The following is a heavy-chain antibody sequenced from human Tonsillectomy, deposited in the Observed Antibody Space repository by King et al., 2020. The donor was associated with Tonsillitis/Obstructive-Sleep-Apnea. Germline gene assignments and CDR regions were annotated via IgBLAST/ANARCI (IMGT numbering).Heavy chain of an antibody. J-gene: IGHJ6*02. D-gene: IGHD5-12*01. CDR3: ARANSGYDWSYYYYGMDV. CDR1: GFTFSSSA. CDR2: NSYDGTNK. Sequence: VQLVESGGGVVQPGRSLRLSCAVSGFTFSSSAMHWVRQAPGKGLEWVAVNSYDGTNKYNADSVKGRFTISRDNSKNTMYLQMNSLRAEDTAVYYCARANSGYDWSYYYYGMDVWGQGTTVTVSS. V-gene: IGHV3-30*04.